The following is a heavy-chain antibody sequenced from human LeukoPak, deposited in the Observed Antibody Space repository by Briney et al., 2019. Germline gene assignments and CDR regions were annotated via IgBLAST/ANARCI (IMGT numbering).Heavy chain of an antibody. CDR2: IYTSGST. J-gene: IGHJ6*02. CDR1: GGSISSSNYY. Sequence: PSETLSLTCSVSGGSISSSNYYWSWIRQPAGKGLEWIGRIYTSGSTNYNPSLKSRVTMSVDTSKNQFSLKLSSVTAADTAVYYCARGDTAMVRYYYGMDVWGQGTTVTVSS. V-gene: IGHV4-61*02. D-gene: IGHD5-18*01. CDR3: ARGDTAMVRYYYGMDV.